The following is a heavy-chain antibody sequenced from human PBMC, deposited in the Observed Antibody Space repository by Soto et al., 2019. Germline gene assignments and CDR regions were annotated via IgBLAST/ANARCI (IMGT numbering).Heavy chain of an antibody. J-gene: IGHJ6*02. Sequence: QVQLVQSGPEVKKPGASVKVSCEASGYTFTTSGISWVRQAPGQGLEWMGWISTYNGDTNSAQKFQGRVTMTADPSPGTVYMELMSPKSDDTAVYYCARQGSWPYYYYGLDVWGQGTTVTVSS. V-gene: IGHV1-18*01. D-gene: IGHD1-26*01. CDR3: ARQGSWPYYYYGLDV. CDR1: GYTFTTSG. CDR2: ISTYNGDT.